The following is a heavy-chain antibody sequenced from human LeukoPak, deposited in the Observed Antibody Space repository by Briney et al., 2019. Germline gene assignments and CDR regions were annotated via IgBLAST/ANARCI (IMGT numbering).Heavy chain of an antibody. Sequence: ASVKISCKPSGYSFTTYYIHWVRQAPGQGLEWMGIINVSGGDTTYAQKFQGRVTLTRDTSTSTVYMELRSLRSDDTAVYYCARDPKSCGGDCPSDYWGQGTLVTVSS. D-gene: IGHD2-21*01. J-gene: IGHJ4*02. V-gene: IGHV1-46*01. CDR1: GYSFTTYY. CDR3: ARDPKSCGGDCPSDY. CDR2: INVSGGDT.